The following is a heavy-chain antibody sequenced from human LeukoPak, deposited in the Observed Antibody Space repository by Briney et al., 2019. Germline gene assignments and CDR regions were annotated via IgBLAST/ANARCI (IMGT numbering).Heavy chain of an antibody. J-gene: IGHJ4*02. D-gene: IGHD2-21*02. Sequence: GESLKISCKGSGYSFTSYWIGWVRQMPGKGLEWMGIIYPGDSDTRHSPSFQGQVTTSADKSISTAYLQWSSLKASDTAMYYCARRYDYCGGDCFSFDYWGQGTLVTVSS. CDR3: ARRYDYCGGDCFSFDY. CDR2: IYPGDSDT. V-gene: IGHV5-51*01. CDR1: GYSFTSYW.